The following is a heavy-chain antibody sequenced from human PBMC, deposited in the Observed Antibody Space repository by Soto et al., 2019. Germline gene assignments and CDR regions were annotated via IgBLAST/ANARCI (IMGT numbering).Heavy chain of an antibody. J-gene: IGHJ4*02. D-gene: IGHD5-18*01. V-gene: IGHV4-39*01. Sequence: QLQLQESGPGLVKPSETLSLTCTVSGGSISSSTYYWGWIRQPPGKGLEWIGSIYYSGNTYYTPSLQSRVAISIDTSKNQFSLKLTSVTAADTAVYYCARRKRAMADYWGQGALVTVSS. CDR2: IYYSGNT. CDR3: ARRKRAMADY. CDR1: GGSISSSTYY.